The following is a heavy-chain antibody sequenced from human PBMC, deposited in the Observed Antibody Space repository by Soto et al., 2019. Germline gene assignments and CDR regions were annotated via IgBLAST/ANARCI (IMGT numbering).Heavy chain of an antibody. V-gene: IGHV3-30-3*01. CDR3: ARVRTAARFDY. CDR1: GFTLSSYA. J-gene: IGHJ4*02. D-gene: IGHD2-2*01. Sequence: QVQLVESGGGVVQPGRSLRLSCAASGFTLSSYAMHWVRQAPGKGLEWVAVISYDGSNKYYADSVKGRFTISRDNSKNTLYLQMNSLRAEDTAVYYCARVRTAARFDYWGQGTLVTVSS. CDR2: ISYDGSNK.